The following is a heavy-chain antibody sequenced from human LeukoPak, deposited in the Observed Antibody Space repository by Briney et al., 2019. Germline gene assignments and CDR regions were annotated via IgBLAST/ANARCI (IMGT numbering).Heavy chain of an antibody. CDR1: GFTFSSYA. Sequence: GGSLRLSCAASGFTFSSYAMSWVRQAPGKGLEWVSAISGSGGSTYYADSVKGRFTISRDNSKNTLYLQMNGLRAEDTAVYYCAKDFGLIAAAGTFDYWGQGTLVTVSS. D-gene: IGHD6-13*01. CDR3: AKDFGLIAAAGTFDY. J-gene: IGHJ4*02. V-gene: IGHV3-23*01. CDR2: ISGSGGST.